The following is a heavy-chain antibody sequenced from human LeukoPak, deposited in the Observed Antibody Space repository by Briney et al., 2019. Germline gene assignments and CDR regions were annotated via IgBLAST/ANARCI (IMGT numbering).Heavy chain of an antibody. J-gene: IGHJ5*02. CDR3: ARDTSQPGLIDP. CDR1: GFRFSLYA. Sequence: GGSLRLSCAASGFRFSLYAKNWVRRAPGKGLEGVSYINDDSSDIHYGDSVKGRFSISRDNARNTLYLQLSSLRAEDTAVYYCARDTSQPGLIDPWGQGTLVSVSS. D-gene: IGHD2-2*01. V-gene: IGHV3-21*05. CDR2: INDDSSDI.